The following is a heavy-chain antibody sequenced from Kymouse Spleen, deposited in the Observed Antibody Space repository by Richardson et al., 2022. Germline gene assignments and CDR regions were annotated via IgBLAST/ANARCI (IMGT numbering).Heavy chain of an antibody. Sequence: QVQLVESGGGVVQPGRSLRLSCAASGFTFSSYGMHWVRQAPGKGLEWVAVIWYDGSNKYYADSVKGRFTISRDNSKNTLYLQMNSLRAEDTAVYYCARERRITGTTFPFFDYWGQGTLVTVSS. V-gene: IGHV3-33*01. D-gene: IGHD1-7*01. CDR3: ARERRITGTTFPFFDY. J-gene: IGHJ4*02. CDR1: GFTFSSYG. CDR2: IWYDGSNK.